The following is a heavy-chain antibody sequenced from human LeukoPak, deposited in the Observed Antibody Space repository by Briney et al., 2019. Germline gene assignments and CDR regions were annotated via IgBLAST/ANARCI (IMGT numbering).Heavy chain of an antibody. CDR3: ARDLHSYYDSSGYSDAFDI. CDR1: GYTFTSYG. Sequence: ASVKVSCKASGYTFTSYGFSWVRQAPGQGLEWMGWISAYNGNTNYAQKLQGRVTMTTDTSTSTAYMELRSLRSDDTAVYYCARDLHSYYDSSGYSDAFDIWGQGTMVTVSS. D-gene: IGHD3-22*01. CDR2: ISAYNGNT. V-gene: IGHV1-18*01. J-gene: IGHJ3*02.